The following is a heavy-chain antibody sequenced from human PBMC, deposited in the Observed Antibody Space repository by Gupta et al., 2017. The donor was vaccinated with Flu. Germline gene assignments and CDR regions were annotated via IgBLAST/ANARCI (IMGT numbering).Heavy chain of an antibody. CDR2: ISGSGSTV. V-gene: IGHV3-48*01. Sequence: GLEWVSYISGSGSTVYYADSVKGRFTISRDNAKNSLYLQMNSLRAEDTAVYYCTSYYYDSSDTHFCGQGTLGTVSS. CDR3: TSYYYDSSDTHF. D-gene: IGHD3-22*01. J-gene: IGHJ4*02.